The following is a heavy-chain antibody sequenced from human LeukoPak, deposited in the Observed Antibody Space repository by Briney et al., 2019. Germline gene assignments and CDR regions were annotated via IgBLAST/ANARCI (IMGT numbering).Heavy chain of an antibody. CDR3: AKDLEWLSGWLIPPYYYYGMDV. D-gene: IGHD6-19*01. CDR1: GFTFSSYA. Sequence: GGSLRLSCVPSGFTFSSYAMIWVRQAPGKGLEWVSAISGSGGSTYYADSVKGRFTISRDNSKNALYLQMNSLRAEDTAVYYCAKDLEWLSGWLIPPYYYYGMDVWGQVTTVTVSS. J-gene: IGHJ6*02. CDR2: ISGSGGST. V-gene: IGHV3-23*01.